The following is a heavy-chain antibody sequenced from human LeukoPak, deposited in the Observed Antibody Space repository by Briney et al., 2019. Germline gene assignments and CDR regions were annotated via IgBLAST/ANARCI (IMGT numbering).Heavy chain of an antibody. Sequence: GSLRLSCAASGLGFSSFSFNWIRQAPGKGLEWVSSITPTTSYIYYADSVRGRFTISRENAKNSLYLQMNSLRAEDTAVYYCARLRRTSDSSGYYYYYDYWGQGTLVTVSS. CDR3: ARLRRTSDSSGYYYYYDY. CDR2: ITPTTSYI. CDR1: GLGFSSFS. J-gene: IGHJ4*02. D-gene: IGHD3-22*01. V-gene: IGHV3-21*01.